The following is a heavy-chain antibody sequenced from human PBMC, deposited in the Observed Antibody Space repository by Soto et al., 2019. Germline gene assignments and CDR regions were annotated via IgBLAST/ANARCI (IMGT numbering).Heavy chain of an antibody. CDR2: ISGSGGST. D-gene: IGHD6-13*01. CDR1: GFTFSSYA. CDR3: AKDRQQLVKSPFDY. V-gene: IGHV3-23*01. J-gene: IGHJ4*02. Sequence: TGGSLRLSCAASGFTFSSYAMSWVRQAPGKGLEWVSAISGSGGSTYYADSVKGRFTISRDNSKDTLYLQMNSLRAEDTAVYYCAKDRQQLVKSPFDYWGQGTLVTVSS.